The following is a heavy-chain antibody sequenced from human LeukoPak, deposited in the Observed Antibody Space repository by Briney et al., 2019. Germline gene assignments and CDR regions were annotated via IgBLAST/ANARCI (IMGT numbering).Heavy chain of an antibody. J-gene: IGHJ4*02. CDR2: IYYDGSNQ. V-gene: IGHV3-33*01. CDR1: GLRFRSYG. Sequence: GGSLRLSCVVSGLRFRSYGMHWVRQAPGKGLEWVAVIYYDGSNQYYADSVKGRFTVSRDNAKNTLYLQMDSLRAEDTAVYYCATDRNSGKYYDYWGQGTLVTVSS. CDR3: ATDRNSGKYYDY. D-gene: IGHD1-26*01.